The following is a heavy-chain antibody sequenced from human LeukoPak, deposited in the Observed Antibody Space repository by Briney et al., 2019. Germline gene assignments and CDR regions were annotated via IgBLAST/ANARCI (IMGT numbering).Heavy chain of an antibody. CDR3: AKGGGYFDY. J-gene: IGHJ4*02. CDR1: GFTFSSYG. D-gene: IGHD4-23*01. CDR2: ISYDGSNK. V-gene: IGHV3-30*18. Sequence: GRSLRLSCAASGFTFSSYGMHWVRQAPGKGLEWVAVISYDGSNKYYADSVKGRFTIPRDNSKNTLYLQMNSLRAEDTAVYYCAKGGGYFDYWGQGTLVTVSS.